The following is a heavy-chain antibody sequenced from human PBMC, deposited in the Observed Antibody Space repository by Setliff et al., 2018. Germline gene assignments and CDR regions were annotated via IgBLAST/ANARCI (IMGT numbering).Heavy chain of an antibody. CDR2: IYIRGGT. Sequence: SETLSLTCTVSGGSITDENSWWAWIRQPAGKRPEWLGLIYIRGGTDYNPSLKNRVTISLDTSRNQFSLNLTSVTAADKAVYYCAVDHVTNIAESGYGFTPIDPWGQGIPVTVSS. CDR1: GGSITDENSW. J-gene: IGHJ5*02. CDR3: AVDHVTNIAESGYGFTPIDP. V-gene: IGHV4-61*02. D-gene: IGHD6-19*01.